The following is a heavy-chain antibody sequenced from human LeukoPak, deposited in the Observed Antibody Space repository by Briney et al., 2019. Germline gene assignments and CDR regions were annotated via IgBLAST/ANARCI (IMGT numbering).Heavy chain of an antibody. D-gene: IGHD3-10*01. CDR2: ISSSSSYI. J-gene: IGHJ4*02. CDR1: GFTFSSYS. V-gene: IGHV3-21*01. Sequence: GGSLRLSCAASGFTFSSYSMNWVRQAPGKGLEWVSTISSSSSYIYYADSVKGRFTISRDNAKNSLYLQMNSLRAEDTAVYYCARYVWFGEAAFDYWGQGTLVTVSS. CDR3: ARYVWFGEAAFDY.